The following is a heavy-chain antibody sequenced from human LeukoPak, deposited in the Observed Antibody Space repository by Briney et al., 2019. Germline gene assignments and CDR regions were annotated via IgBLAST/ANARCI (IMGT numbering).Heavy chain of an antibody. CDR2: IIPFFGTP. CDR1: GGSCSTYA. J-gene: IGHJ4*02. D-gene: IGHD4-23*01. CDR3: ARESKGYGGKSFDY. V-gene: IGHV1-69*01. Sequence: ASVKVSCKASGGSCSTYAISWVRQAPGQGLEWMGGIIPFFGTPSYAQKFHGRVTITADESTNTAYMEVSSLRSEDTALYYCARESKGYGGKSFDYWGQGTLVTVSS.